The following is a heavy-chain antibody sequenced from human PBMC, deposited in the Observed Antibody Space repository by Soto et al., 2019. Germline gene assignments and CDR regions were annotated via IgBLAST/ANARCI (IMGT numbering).Heavy chain of an antibody. D-gene: IGHD3-16*01. Sequence: ASVKVSCKASGYTSTNYGMHWVRQATGQRLEWMGWINANSGNTGYSQKFQGRVTMTRNTSISTAYMELSSLRSEDTAVYYCARGNGLGCASGSCYENFQDWGPGTLVTVSS. V-gene: IGHV1-8*02. J-gene: IGHJ1*01. CDR3: ARGNGLGCASGSCYENFQD. CDR2: INANSGNT. CDR1: GYTSTNYG.